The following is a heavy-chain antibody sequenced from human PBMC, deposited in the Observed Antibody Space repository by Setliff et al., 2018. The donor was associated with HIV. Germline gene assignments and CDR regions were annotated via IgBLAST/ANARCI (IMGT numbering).Heavy chain of an antibody. CDR1: GYTFTSYG. J-gene: IGHJ4*02. V-gene: IGHV1-58*02. D-gene: IGHD1-26*01. CDR3: AASIVGATMVFGY. Sequence: ASVKVSCKASGYTFTSYGISWVRQAPGQRLEWIGWIVVGSGNTNYAQKFQERVTITRDMSTSTAYMELSSLRSEDTAVYYCAASIVGATMVFGYWGQGTLVTVSS. CDR2: IVVGSGNT.